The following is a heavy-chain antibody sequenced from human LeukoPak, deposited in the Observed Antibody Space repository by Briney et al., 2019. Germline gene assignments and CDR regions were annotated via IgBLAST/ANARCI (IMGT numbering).Heavy chain of an antibody. CDR1: GFTFSSYE. D-gene: IGHD7-27*01. CDR2: ISSSGSTI. CDR3: ARETGDSVDY. V-gene: IGHV3-48*03. Sequence: GGSLRLSCAASGFTFSSYEMNWVRQAPGKGLEWVSYISSSGSTIYYADSVKGRFTISRDNAKNSLYLQMNSLRAEDTAVYYCARETGDSVDYWGQGTLVTVSS. J-gene: IGHJ4*02.